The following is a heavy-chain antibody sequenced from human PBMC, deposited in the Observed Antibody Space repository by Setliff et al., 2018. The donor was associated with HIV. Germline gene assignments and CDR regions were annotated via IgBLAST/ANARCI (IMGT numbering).Heavy chain of an antibody. J-gene: IGHJ2*01. CDR1: GFTFSNAW. Sequence: PGGSLGLSRAASGFTFSNAWMRGVRQAPGKGLEWGGRIKRKTDGGTTDYAAAVKDRFTISRDDSRNTLYLQMNRMKSDDTATYYCVGHYYDPLTGYYVWFFDVWGRGTLVTVSS. CDR3: VGHYYDPLTGYYVWFFDV. D-gene: IGHD3-9*01. V-gene: IGHV3-15*01. CDR2: IKRKTDGGTT.